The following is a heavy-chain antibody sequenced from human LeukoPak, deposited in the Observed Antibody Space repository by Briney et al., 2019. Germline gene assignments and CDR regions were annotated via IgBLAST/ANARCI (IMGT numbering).Heavy chain of an antibody. V-gene: IGHV3-21*01. D-gene: IGHD3-22*01. CDR2: ISSSSSYI. Sequence: GGSLRLSCAASGFTFSSYSMNWVRQAPGKGLEWVSSISSSSSYIYYADSVKGRFTISRDNAKNSLYLQMNSLRAEDTAVYYCARRGGWDSSGYYFFDYWGQGTLVTVSS. CDR1: GFTFSSYS. CDR3: ARRGGWDSSGYYFFDY. J-gene: IGHJ4*02.